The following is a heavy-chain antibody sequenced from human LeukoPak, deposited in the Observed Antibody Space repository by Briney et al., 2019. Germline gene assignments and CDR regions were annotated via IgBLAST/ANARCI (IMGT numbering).Heavy chain of an antibody. J-gene: IGHJ4*02. V-gene: IGHV3-74*01. CDR2: INTDGSST. CDR1: GFTFSSYW. Sequence: GGSLRLSCAASGFTFSSYWMHWVRQAPGKGLVWVSRINTDGSSTSYADSVKGRFTISRDNSKNTLYLQMNSLRAEDTAVYYCAKDMSGYDLGVFDYWGQGALVTVSS. CDR3: AKDMSGYDLGVFDY. D-gene: IGHD5-12*01.